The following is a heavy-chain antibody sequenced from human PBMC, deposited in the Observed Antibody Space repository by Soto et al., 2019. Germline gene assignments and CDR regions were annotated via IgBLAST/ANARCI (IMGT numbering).Heavy chain of an antibody. J-gene: IGHJ4*02. CDR2: IYPGDSDT. Sequence: GESLKISCKGCGYSFTNYWIGWVRQMPGKGLEWMGIIYPGDSDTKYSPSFQGQVTISADKSISTAYLQWSSLKASDTAMYYCARCWSYGTADYWGQGTLVTVSS. V-gene: IGHV5-51*01. CDR3: ARCWSYGTADY. D-gene: IGHD4-17*01. CDR1: GYSFTNYW.